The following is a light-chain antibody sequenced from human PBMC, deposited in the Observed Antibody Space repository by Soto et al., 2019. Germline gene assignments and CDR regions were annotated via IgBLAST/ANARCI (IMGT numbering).Light chain of an antibody. J-gene: IGKJ4*02. CDR2: KAS. CDR3: QQEERYPRT. Sequence: DIQMTQSPSTLSASVGDRVTMNCRSSQRISRCLAWSQHKPGKARKFLSYKASSLERGDTSRFSDSGSGRAFTLTINRLQPDDFANYFCQQEERYPRTFGGGNKVEI. CDR1: QRISRC. V-gene: IGKV1-5*03.